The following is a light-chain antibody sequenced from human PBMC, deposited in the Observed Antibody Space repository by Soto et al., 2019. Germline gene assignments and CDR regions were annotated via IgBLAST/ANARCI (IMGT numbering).Light chain of an antibody. J-gene: IGKJ5*01. CDR1: QSVSSN. CDR3: HQYNNWPRT. CDR2: GAS. Sequence: EIVMTQSPATLSVSPGERATLSCRASQSVSSNLAWYQQKPGQAPRPLIYGASTRATGIPARFSGSGSGTEFTLTISSLQSEDFAVYYCHQYNNWPRTFGQGTRLEIK. V-gene: IGKV3-15*01.